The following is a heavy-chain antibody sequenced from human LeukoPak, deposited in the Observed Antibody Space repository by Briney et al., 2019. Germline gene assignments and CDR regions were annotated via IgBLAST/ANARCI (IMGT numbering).Heavy chain of an antibody. V-gene: IGHV1-2*02. CDR3: ARDGYSYGYTWFDP. D-gene: IGHD5-18*01. CDR2: INPNSGGT. CDR1: GYTFTGYY. J-gene: IGHJ5*02. Sequence: GASVKVSCTASGYTFTGYYMHWVRKAPGPGLERMGWINPNSGGTNYAQKFQGRVTMTRDTSISTAYMELSRLRSDDTAVYYCARDGYSYGYTWFDPWGQGTLVTVSS.